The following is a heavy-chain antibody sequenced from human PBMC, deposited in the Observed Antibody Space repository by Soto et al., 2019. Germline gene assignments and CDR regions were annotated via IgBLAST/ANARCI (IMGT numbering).Heavy chain of an antibody. D-gene: IGHD3-16*02. V-gene: IGHV3-33*01. CDR1: GFTFSSYG. Sequence: GGSLRLSCAASGFTFSSYGMHWVRQAPGKGLEWVAVIWYDGSNKYYADSVKGRFTISRDNSKNTLYLQMNSLRAEDTAVYYCAMSIMITFGGVIADDAFDIWGQGTMVTVSS. CDR3: AMSIMITFGGVIADDAFDI. CDR2: IWYDGSNK. J-gene: IGHJ3*02.